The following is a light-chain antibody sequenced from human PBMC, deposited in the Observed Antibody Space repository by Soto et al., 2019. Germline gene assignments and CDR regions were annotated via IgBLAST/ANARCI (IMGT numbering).Light chain of an antibody. V-gene: IGKV3-15*01. Sequence: EIVMTQSPATLSVSPGERATLFCRASQSVSSNFAWYQHKPGQAPRLLMYGTSTRATGVPARFSGSGPGTEFALTISSLQSEDFAVYYCQQYNNWPWTFGQGTKVEIK. CDR2: GTS. CDR3: QQYNNWPWT. J-gene: IGKJ1*01. CDR1: QSVSSN.